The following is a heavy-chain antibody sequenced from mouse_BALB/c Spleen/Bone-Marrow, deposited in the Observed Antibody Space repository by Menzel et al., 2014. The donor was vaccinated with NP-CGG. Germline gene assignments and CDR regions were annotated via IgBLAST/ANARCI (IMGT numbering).Heavy chain of an antibody. CDR2: ISTYYGDA. V-gene: IGHV1S137*01. CDR3: ARDAMDY. J-gene: IGHJ4*01. Sequence: QVQLQQSGAELVRPGVSVKISCKGSGYTSTDYAMHWVKQSHAKSLEWIGVISTYYGDASYNQKFKGKATMTVDKSSSTAYMELARLTSEDSAIYYCARDAMDYWGQGTSVTVSS. CDR1: GYTSTDYA.